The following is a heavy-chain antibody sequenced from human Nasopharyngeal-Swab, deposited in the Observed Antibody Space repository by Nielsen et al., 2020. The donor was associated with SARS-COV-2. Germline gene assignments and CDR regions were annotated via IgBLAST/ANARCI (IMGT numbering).Heavy chain of an antibody. Sequence: WIPQPPGKGLEWIGYIYYSGSTYYNPSLKSRVTISVDTSKNQFSLKLSSVTAADTAVYYCARVSRYYYMDVWGKGTTVTVSS. CDR2: IYYSGST. J-gene: IGHJ6*03. CDR3: ARVSRYYYMDV. V-gene: IGHV4-31*02.